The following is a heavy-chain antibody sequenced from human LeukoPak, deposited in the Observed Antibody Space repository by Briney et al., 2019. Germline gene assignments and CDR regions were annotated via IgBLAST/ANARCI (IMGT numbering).Heavy chain of an antibody. CDR3: ARRVAVAASNFDY. J-gene: IGHJ4*02. CDR1: GGSISSNSYY. CDR2: IYFSGSP. Sequence: SETLSLTCTVSGGSISSNSYYWGWIRQPPGKGLEWIGSIYFSGSPYYNPSLKSRVTMSVDTSKNQFSLKLSSVTAADTAVYYCARRVAVAASNFDYWGQGTLVTVSS. D-gene: IGHD6-19*01. V-gene: IGHV4-39*01.